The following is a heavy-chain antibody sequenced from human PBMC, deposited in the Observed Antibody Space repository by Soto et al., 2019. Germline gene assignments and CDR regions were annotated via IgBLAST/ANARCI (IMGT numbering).Heavy chain of an antibody. V-gene: IGHV3-23*01. CDR3: ARGDRGGSGSTASYYYSGLDV. Sequence: DVQVLESGGDLVQPGGSLRLSCAASGFTFNSYAMSWVRQAPGKGLVWVSSVSAGGDMTYYSDSVKGRFTISRDNPSNALFLQMNSLRIEDTALYYCARGDRGGSGSTASYYYSGLDVWGQGTTVTVS. D-gene: IGHD3-10*01. CDR2: VSAGGDMT. CDR1: GFTFNSYA. J-gene: IGHJ6*02.